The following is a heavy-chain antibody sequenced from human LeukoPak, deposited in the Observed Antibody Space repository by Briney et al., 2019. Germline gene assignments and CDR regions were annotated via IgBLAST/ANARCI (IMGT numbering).Heavy chain of an antibody. CDR2: IKQDGSEK. J-gene: IGHJ4*02. CDR3: ARGTAFFGFDH. V-gene: IGHV3-7*01. Sequence: PGGSLRLSCGVSGFTFSDYWMNWVRQAPGKGLEWVASIKQDGSEKSYVDSVKGRFTISRDNTKDSLYLQMNSLGVEDTAVYYCARGTAFFGFDHWGQGTLLTVSS. D-gene: IGHD3-10*01. CDR1: GFTFSDYW.